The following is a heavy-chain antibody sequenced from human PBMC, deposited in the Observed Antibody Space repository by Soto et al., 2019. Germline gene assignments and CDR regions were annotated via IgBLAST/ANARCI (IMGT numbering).Heavy chain of an antibody. Sequence: AGGSLRLSCAASGFTFSSSAMSWVRQAPGKGLEWVSAISDSGASTYYADSVKGRFTISRDNSKNTLYLQMNSLRAEDTALYYCAKVFQYYYYGMDVWGQGTTVTVSS. CDR2: ISDSGAST. V-gene: IGHV3-23*01. J-gene: IGHJ6*02. CDR3: AKVFQYYYYGMDV. CDR1: GFTFSSSA.